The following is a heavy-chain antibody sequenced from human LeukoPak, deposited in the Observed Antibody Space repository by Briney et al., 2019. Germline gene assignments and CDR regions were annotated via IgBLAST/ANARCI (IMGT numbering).Heavy chain of an antibody. V-gene: IGHV3-23*01. CDR1: GFTFSSYA. D-gene: IGHD4-17*01. CDR3: AKAARTVATSYVDY. J-gene: IGHJ4*02. CDR2: ISGSGGST. Sequence: GGSLRLSCAASGFTFSSYAMSWVRQAPGEALEWLSAISGSGGSTYYADSVKGRFTISRDNSKNTLYLQMNGLRAEDTAVYYCAKAARTVATSYVDYWGQGTLVTVSS.